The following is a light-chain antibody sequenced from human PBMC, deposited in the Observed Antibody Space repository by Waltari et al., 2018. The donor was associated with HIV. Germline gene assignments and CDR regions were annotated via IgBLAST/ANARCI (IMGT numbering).Light chain of an antibody. Sequence: QSALTQPRSVSGSPGQSVTISCPGTSSDVGGFDYFSWYQQHPGEAPKLIIYDVSKRPSGVPDRFSGSKSGNTASLTISGLQAEDEADYYCCSYAGSDTFVLFGGGTKVTVL. V-gene: IGLV2-11*01. CDR2: DVS. J-gene: IGLJ2*01. CDR3: CSYAGSDTFVL. CDR1: SSDVGGFDY.